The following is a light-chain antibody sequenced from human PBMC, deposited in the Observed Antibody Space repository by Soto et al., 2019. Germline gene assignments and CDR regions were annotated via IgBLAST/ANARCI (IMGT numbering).Light chain of an antibody. CDR2: DAS. CDR1: QDIGNY. Sequence: DIQMTQSPSSLSASVGDRITITCQASQDIGNYVNWYQQKPGKAPKLMIYDASALESGVPSRFSGSGSGTDFTFTISSLQTEDFATYSCLQYYNVPITFGQGTRLDIK. CDR3: LQYYNVPIT. J-gene: IGKJ5*01. V-gene: IGKV1-33*01.